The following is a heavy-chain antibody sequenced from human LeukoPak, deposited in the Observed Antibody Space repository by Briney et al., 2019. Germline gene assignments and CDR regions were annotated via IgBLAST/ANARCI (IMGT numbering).Heavy chain of an antibody. CDR3: ARDPPIGGADVFDI. D-gene: IGHD3-10*01. V-gene: IGHV1-2*02. CDR1: GYTFTGYY. Sequence: ASLKVSCKAAGYTFTGYYMHWVRQAPGQGLDWMGWTNLNSGGTNYAQKFQGRVTMTRDTSISTAYMELSRLTSDDTAVYYCARDPPIGGADVFDIWGQGTMVTVSS. CDR2: TNLNSGGT. J-gene: IGHJ3*02.